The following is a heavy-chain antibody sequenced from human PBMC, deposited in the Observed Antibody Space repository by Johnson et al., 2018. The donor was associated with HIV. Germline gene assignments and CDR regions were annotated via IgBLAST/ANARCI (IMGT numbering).Heavy chain of an antibody. CDR1: GFTFSSYG. CDR3: AKDRVDTAMVVMAFDV. Sequence: QVQLVESGGGVVQPGGSLRLSCAASGFTFSSYGMHWVRQAPGKGLEWVAFIRYDGSNKYYGDSVKGRLTISRDNSKNTLYLQMNSLRAEDTAMYYCAKDRVDTAMVVMAFDVWGQWTMVTFSS. CDR2: IRYDGSNK. V-gene: IGHV3-30*02. J-gene: IGHJ3*01. D-gene: IGHD5-18*01.